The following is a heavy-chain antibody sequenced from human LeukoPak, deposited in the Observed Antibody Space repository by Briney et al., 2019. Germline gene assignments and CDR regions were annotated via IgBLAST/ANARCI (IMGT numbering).Heavy chain of an antibody. CDR2: IQYDGSNK. CDR1: GFTFSDYG. CDR3: ARDSVFGYYDSSGYYSPFDY. Sequence: GGSLRLSCAASGFTFSDYGIHWVRQAPGKGLAWVGFIQYDGSNKYYTDSVKGRFTISRDNAKNSLYLQMNSLRAEDTAVYYCARDSVFGYYDSSGYYSPFDYWGQGTLVTVSS. D-gene: IGHD3-22*01. V-gene: IGHV3-30*02. J-gene: IGHJ4*02.